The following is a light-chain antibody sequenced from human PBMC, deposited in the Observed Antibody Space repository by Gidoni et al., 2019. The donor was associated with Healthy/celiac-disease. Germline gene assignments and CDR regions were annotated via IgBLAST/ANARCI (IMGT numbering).Light chain of an antibody. CDR2: AAS. J-gene: IGKJ3*01. CDR3: QQSYSTPLLS. Sequence: DIQMPQSPSSLSASVGDRVTITCRASQSISSYLNWYQQKPGKAPKLLIYAASSLKSGVPSRFSGSGSGTDFTLTISSQRPEDLATYDCQQSYSTPLLSFGHXTKVDIK. CDR1: QSISSY. V-gene: IGKV1-39*01.